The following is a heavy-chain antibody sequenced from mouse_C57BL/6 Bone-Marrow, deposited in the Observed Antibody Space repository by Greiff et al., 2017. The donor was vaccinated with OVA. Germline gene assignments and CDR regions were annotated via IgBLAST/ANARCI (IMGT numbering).Heavy chain of an antibody. CDR2: ISNGGGST. CDR1: GFTFSDYY. J-gene: IGHJ4*01. Sequence: DVQLVESGGGLVQPGGSLKLSCAASGFTFSDYYMYWVRQTPEKRLEWVAYISNGGGSTYYPDTVKGRFTISRDNAKNTLYLQMSRLKSEDTAMYYCARQTAQATKAMDYWGQGTSVTVSS. V-gene: IGHV5-12*01. D-gene: IGHD3-2*02. CDR3: ARQTAQATKAMDY.